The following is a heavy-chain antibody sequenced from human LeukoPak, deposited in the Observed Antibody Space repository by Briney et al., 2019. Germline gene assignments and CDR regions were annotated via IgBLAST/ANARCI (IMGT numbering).Heavy chain of an antibody. CDR3: AKVFCTSISCPFDY. V-gene: IGHV3-23*01. D-gene: IGHD2-2*01. CDR1: GFPLSNYA. Sequence: GGSLRLSCAASGFPLSNYAMSWVRQTPGKELEWLSAFSGSGGSTYYEDSVKGRFTISRDNSKNTLYLQMNSLRAEDTAVYYCAKVFCTSISCPFDYWGQGTLVTVSS. J-gene: IGHJ4*02. CDR2: FSGSGGST.